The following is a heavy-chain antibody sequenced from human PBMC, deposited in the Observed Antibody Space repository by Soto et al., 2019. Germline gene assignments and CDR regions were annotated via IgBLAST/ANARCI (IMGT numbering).Heavy chain of an antibody. Sequence: GGSLRLSCAASGLTFSSYWMHWVRQAPGKGLVWVSRINSDGSSATYADSVKGRFTVSRDNAKNTLYLQMNSLRAEDTAVYYCARDLPTNGDGMDVWGQGTTVTVSS. J-gene: IGHJ6*02. CDR1: GLTFSSYW. CDR2: INSDGSSA. D-gene: IGHD2-8*01. V-gene: IGHV3-74*01. CDR3: ARDLPTNGDGMDV.